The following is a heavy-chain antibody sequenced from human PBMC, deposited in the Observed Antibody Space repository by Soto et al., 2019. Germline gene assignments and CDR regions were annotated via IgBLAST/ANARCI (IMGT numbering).Heavy chain of an antibody. CDR1: GFTFSNAW. CDR3: TTPGAATYYYYGMDV. CDR2: IKSKTDGGTT. J-gene: IGHJ6*02. Sequence: GGSLRLSCEASGFTFSNAWMSWVRQAPGKGLEWVGRIKSKTDGGTTDYAAPVKGRFTISRDDSKNTLYLQMNSLKTEDTAVYYCTTPGAATYYYYGMDVWGQGTTVTVSS. D-gene: IGHD6-13*01. V-gene: IGHV3-15*01.